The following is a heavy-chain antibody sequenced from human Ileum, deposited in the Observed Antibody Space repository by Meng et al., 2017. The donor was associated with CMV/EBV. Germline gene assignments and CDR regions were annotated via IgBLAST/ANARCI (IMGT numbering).Heavy chain of an antibody. Sequence: FSSFEVSWVRQAPGQGLEWMGGINPISGAANYAQNFQGRVTITTDESTTTAYMELSRLRSEDTAVYFCAKLPDSNDSLGVVIACYFDKWGQGTLVTVSS. CDR2: INPISGAA. CDR1: FSSFE. D-gene: IGHD3-3*01. V-gene: IGHV1-69*05. CDR3: AKLPDSNDSLGVVIACYFDK. J-gene: IGHJ4*02.